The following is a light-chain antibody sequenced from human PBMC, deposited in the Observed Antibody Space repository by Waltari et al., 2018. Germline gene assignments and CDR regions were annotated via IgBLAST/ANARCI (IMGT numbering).Light chain of an antibody. J-gene: IGLJ2*01. CDR1: RRDVGGYNY. V-gene: IGLV2-14*01. CDR2: DVS. Sequence: QSALTQPASVSGSPGQSITISCTGTRRDVGGYNYVSWYQQYSGKAPKLMIYDVSNRPSGVSNRFSGSKSGNTASLTISGLQAEDEADYYCSSYTTTTALVFGGGTKLTVL. CDR3: SSYTTTTALV.